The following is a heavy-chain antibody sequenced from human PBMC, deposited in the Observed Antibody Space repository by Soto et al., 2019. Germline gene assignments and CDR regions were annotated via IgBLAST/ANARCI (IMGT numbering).Heavy chain of an antibody. V-gene: IGHV2-70*11. D-gene: IGHD6-13*01. CDR3: ARSIIAAAGTDYYYYGMDV. CDR1: GFSLSTSGMC. J-gene: IGHJ6*02. Sequence: SGPTLVNPTQTLTLTCTFSGFSLSTSGMCVSWIRQPPGKALEWLARIDWDDDKYYSTSLETRLTISKDTSKNQVVLTMTNMDPVDTATYYCARSIIAAAGTDYYYYGMDVWGQGTTVTVSS. CDR2: IDWDDDK.